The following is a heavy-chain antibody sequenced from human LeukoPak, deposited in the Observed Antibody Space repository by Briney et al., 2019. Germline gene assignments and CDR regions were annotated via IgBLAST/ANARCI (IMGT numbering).Heavy chain of an antibody. CDR2: ISAYNGNT. Sequence: GASVKVSCKASGYTFTSYGISWVRQAPGQGLEWMGWISAYNGNTNYAQKLQGRVTMTTDTSTSTAYMELRSLRSDDTAVYYCARWRGGSSKVVVAATNRHYYYMDVWGKGTTVTVSS. D-gene: IGHD2-15*01. V-gene: IGHV1-18*01. CDR1: GYTFTSYG. CDR3: ARWRGGSSKVVVAATNRHYYYMDV. J-gene: IGHJ6*03.